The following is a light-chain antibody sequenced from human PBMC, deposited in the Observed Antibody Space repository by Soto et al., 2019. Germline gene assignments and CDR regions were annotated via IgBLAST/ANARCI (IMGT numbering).Light chain of an antibody. Sequence: IQMSQSPSTLSASLGETVTITCRASQSIGKGLAWHQQKPGQAPDLLIHSSSTLPSGVPSRFSGSGSGTEFTLTITNVQPDDSATYDCQQYNTVSSFGQGTRLEI. V-gene: IGKV1-5*03. J-gene: IGKJ2*03. CDR3: QQYNTVSS. CDR1: QSIGKG. CDR2: SSS.